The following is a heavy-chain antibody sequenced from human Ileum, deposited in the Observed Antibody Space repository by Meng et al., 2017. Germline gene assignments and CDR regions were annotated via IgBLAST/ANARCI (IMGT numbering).Heavy chain of an antibody. CDR1: GGSVSSNIAA. CDR3: ASGSGSLDY. J-gene: IGHJ4*02. D-gene: IGHD3-3*01. V-gene: IGHV6-1*01. Sequence: VQVQQSGPGLVQPSQTLPLTCAVSGGSVSSNIAAWNWIRQSPLRGLEWLGRTYYRSKWYSEYAVSVKSRISITPDTSKNQFSLQMNSVTPEDTAVYYCASGSGSLDYWGPGTLVTVSS. CDR2: TYYRSKWYS.